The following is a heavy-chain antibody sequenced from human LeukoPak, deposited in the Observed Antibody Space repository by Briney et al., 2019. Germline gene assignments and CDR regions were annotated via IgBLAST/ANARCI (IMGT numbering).Heavy chain of an antibody. Sequence: SETLSLTCTVSGGSISSYYWSWIRQPPGKGLEWIGYIYYSGSTNYNPSLKSRVTISVDTSKNQFSLKLSSVTAADTAVYYCARDPSSSGWYSWYFDLWGRGTLVTVSS. V-gene: IGHV4-59*01. CDR2: IYYSGST. D-gene: IGHD6-19*01. J-gene: IGHJ2*01. CDR1: GGSISSYY. CDR3: ARDPSSSGWYSWYFDL.